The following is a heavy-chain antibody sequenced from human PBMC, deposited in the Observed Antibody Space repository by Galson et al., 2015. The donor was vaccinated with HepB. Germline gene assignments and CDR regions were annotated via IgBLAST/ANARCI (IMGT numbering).Heavy chain of an antibody. D-gene: IGHD3-9*01. J-gene: IGHJ4*02. CDR3: ARDYFAAADY. V-gene: IGHV3-64*01. CDR1: GFSFSTYA. Sequence: SLRLSCAASGFSFSTYAMHWVRQAPGKGLEYVSAISSDGGSTFYASSVNDRFTISRDNSKNMLYLQMGSLRPEDMAVYYCARDYFAAADYWGQGTLVTVSS. CDR2: ISSDGGST.